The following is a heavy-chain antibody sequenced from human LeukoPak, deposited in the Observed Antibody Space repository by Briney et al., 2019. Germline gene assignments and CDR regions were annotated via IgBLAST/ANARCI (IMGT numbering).Heavy chain of an antibody. CDR2: IYHSGST. CDR3: ARDGEQWLIDY. Sequence: SETLSLTCTVSGVSITTYYWSWIRQPPGKGLEWIGYIYHSGSTNYNPSLKSRVTISVDTSKNEFSLKLTSVTAADTAVYYCARDGEQWLIDYWGQGTLVTVSS. D-gene: IGHD6-19*01. V-gene: IGHV4-59*13. CDR1: GVSITTYY. J-gene: IGHJ4*02.